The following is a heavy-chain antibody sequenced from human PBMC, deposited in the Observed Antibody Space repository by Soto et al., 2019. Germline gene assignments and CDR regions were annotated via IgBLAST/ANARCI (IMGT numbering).Heavy chain of an antibody. CDR3: ARGPKLTDFGDRGYYGMDV. D-gene: IGHD4-17*01. Sequence: QVHLVQSGAEVKKPGASVTFPCKASGYTFSNYYMHWVRQAPGQGLEWVGIINPSGGGTTYAQNFQGRVTMTRDTSTSTGYRELNSLRSEDTAVYYCARGPKLTDFGDRGYYGMDVWGHGTTVTVSS. CDR2: INPSGGGT. J-gene: IGHJ6*02. CDR1: GYTFSNYY. V-gene: IGHV1-46*01.